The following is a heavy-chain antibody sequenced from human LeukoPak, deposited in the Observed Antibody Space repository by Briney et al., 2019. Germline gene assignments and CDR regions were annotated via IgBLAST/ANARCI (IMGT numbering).Heavy chain of an antibody. V-gene: IGHV1-2*02. J-gene: IGHJ4*02. CDR3: ASLYYYDSSGYSLAFDY. CDR2: INPNSGGT. D-gene: IGHD3-22*01. Sequence: ASVKVSCKASGYTFTVYYMHWVRQAPGQGLEWMGWINPNSGGTNYAQKFQGRVTMTRDTSISTAYMELSRLRSDDTAVYYCASLYYYDSSGYSLAFDYWGQGTLVTVSS. CDR1: GYTFTVYY.